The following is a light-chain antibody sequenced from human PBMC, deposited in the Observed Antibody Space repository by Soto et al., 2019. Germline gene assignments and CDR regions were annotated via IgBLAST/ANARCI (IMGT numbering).Light chain of an antibody. Sequence: DIQMTHSPSSLSASVGDRVTVACRASQGISNDFAWYQQKPGKAPNVLNSEGSILKSGVPSRFSGSGSGTELTLTSTRVQPDEFGTYDCRDYNSYSEAFDQETKVDI. CDR2: EGS. CDR3: RDYNSYSEA. CDR1: QGISND. V-gene: IGKV1-5*03. J-gene: IGKJ1*01.